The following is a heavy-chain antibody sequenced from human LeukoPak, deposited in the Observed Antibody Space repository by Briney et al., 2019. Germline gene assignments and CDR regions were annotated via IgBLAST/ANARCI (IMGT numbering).Heavy chain of an antibody. D-gene: IGHD5-24*01. CDR2: ISYDGSNK. CDR3: ARDQGWLQFEWCFDL. Sequence: GGSLRLSCAASGFTFSSYAMHWVRQAPGKGLEWVAVISYDGSNKYYADSVKGRFTISRDNSKNTLYLQMNSLRAEDTAVYYCARDQGWLQFEWCFDLWGRATLVTVSS. J-gene: IGHJ2*01. CDR1: GFTFSSYA. V-gene: IGHV3-30-3*01.